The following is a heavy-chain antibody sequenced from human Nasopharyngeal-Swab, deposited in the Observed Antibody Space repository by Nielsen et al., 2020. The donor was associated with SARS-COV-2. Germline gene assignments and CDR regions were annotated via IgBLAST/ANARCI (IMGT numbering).Heavy chain of an antibody. CDR2: MYAGGDI. Sequence: GGSLRLSCAASGFDVSGNYMSWFRQAPGKGLEWVSVMYAGGDIYYADSVKGRFTISRDSSKNTLYLQMNSLRVEDTALYYCARDRRDVDNQGGQGTLVTVSS. CDR3: ARDRRDVDNQ. D-gene: IGHD5-24*01. J-gene: IGHJ4*02. CDR1: GFDVSGNY. V-gene: IGHV3-53*01.